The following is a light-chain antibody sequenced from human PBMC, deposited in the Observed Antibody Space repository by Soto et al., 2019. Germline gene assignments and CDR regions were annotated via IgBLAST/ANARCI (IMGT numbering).Light chain of an antibody. Sequence: QSVLTQPPSASGTPGQRVTISCSGSSSNIGSNYVYWYQQLPGTAPKLLIYRNNQRPSGVPDRFSGSKSGTSASLAISGLRSEDEADYYCAAWDDSLNVVFGGGTKLTV. CDR3: AAWDDSLNVV. J-gene: IGLJ2*01. CDR1: SSNIGSNY. CDR2: RNN. V-gene: IGLV1-47*01.